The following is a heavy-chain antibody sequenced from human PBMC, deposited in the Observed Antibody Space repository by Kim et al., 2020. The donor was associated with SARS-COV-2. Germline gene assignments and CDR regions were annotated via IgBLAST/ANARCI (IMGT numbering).Heavy chain of an antibody. V-gene: IGHV4-31*03. CDR2: IYYSGST. CDR3: ARVGQWLVRGVGAFDI. D-gene: IGHD6-19*01. Sequence: SETLSLTCTVSGGSISSGGYYWSWIRQHPGKGLEWIGYIYYSGSTYYNPSLKSRVTISVDTSKNQFSLKLSSVTAADTAVYYCARVGQWLVRGVGAFDIWGQGTMVTVSS. CDR1: GGSISSGGYY. J-gene: IGHJ3*02.